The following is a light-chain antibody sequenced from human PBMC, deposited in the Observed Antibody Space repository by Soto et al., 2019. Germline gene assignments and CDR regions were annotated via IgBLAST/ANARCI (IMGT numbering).Light chain of an antibody. V-gene: IGLV1-44*01. Sequence: QSVLTQPPSASGTAGQRVTISCSGSTSNIGSNTVNWYQQLPGTAPRTLIYSNNQRPSGVPDRFSGSKSGTSGSLAISGLLYGDEADYYCASWDDGLKGYVFAAGTKLTVL. CDR3: ASWDDGLKGYV. CDR2: SNN. J-gene: IGLJ1*01. CDR1: TSNIGSNT.